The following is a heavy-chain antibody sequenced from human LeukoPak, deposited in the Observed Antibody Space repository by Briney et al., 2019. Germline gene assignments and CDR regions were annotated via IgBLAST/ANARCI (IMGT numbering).Heavy chain of an antibody. CDR2: IYYSGST. D-gene: IGHD3-10*01. V-gene: IGHV4-59*08. CDR3: ARNYYAAEAPDY. CDR1: GDSISSYY. J-gene: IGHJ4*02. Sequence: PSETLSLTCTVSGDSISSYYWSWIRQPPGKGLEWIGFIYYSGSTNYNPSLKSRVTISVDTSKNQFSLKLSSVTAADTAVYYCARNYYAAEAPDYWGQGTLVTVSS.